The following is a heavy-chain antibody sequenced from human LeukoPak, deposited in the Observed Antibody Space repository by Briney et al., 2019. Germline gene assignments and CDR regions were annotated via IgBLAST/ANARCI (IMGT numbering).Heavy chain of an antibody. Sequence: QVQLQESGPGLVKPSQTLSLTCTVSGGSISSGSYYWSWIRQPAGKGLEWIGRIYTSGSTNYNPSLKSRVTISVDTSKNQFSLKLSSVTAADTAVYYCARVYCSSTSCWFGPWGQGTLVTVSS. CDR1: GGSISSGSYY. CDR2: IYTSGST. CDR3: ARVYCSSTSCWFGP. J-gene: IGHJ5*02. V-gene: IGHV4-61*02. D-gene: IGHD2-2*01.